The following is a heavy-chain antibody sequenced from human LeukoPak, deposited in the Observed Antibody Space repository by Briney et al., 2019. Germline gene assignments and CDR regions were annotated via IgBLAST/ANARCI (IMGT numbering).Heavy chain of an antibody. CDR1: GGSISSYY. D-gene: IGHD6-19*01. CDR3: ARGGGWPSWFFDL. CDR2: IYTSGST. J-gene: IGHJ2*01. V-gene: IGHV4-4*07. Sequence: PSETLSLTCTVSGGSISSYYWTWIRQPAGKGLEWIGRIYTSGSTNYNPSLKSRVTMSVDTSKIHFSLKLSSVTAADTAVYYCARGGGWPSWFFDLWGRGTLVTVSS.